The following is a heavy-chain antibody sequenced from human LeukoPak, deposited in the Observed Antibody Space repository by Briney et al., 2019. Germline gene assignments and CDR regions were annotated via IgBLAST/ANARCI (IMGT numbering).Heavy chain of an antibody. Sequence: KPSETLSLTCTVSGGSISSGDYYWSWIRQPPGKGLEWIGYIYYSGSTYYNPSLKSRVTISVDTSKNQFSLKLSSVTAADTAVYYCARQRGIVATYGMDVWGQGTTVTVSS. V-gene: IGHV4-30-4*01. J-gene: IGHJ6*02. D-gene: IGHD5-12*01. CDR3: ARQRGIVATYGMDV. CDR2: IYYSGST. CDR1: GGSISSGDYY.